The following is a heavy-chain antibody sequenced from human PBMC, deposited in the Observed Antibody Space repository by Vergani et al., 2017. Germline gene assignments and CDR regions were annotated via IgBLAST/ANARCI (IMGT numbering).Heavy chain of an antibody. CDR2: INHSGST. CDR1: GGSFSGYY. Sequence: QVQLQQWGAGLLKPSETLSLTCAVYGGSFSGYYWSWIRQPPGKGLEWIGEINHSGSTNYNPSLKSRVTISVDPSKNQFSLKLSSVTAADTAVYYCARGGYGGNRLIDYWGQGTLVTVSS. CDR3: ARGGYGGNRLIDY. V-gene: IGHV4-34*01. D-gene: IGHD4-23*01. J-gene: IGHJ4*02.